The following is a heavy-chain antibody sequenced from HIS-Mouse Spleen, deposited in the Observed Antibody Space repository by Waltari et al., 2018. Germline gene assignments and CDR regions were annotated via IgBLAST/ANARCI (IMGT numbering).Heavy chain of an antibody. Sequence: QVQLVESGGGVFQPGRSLRLSCAASGFTFSSYAMHCVRQAPGKGVGGGAVISYDGSNKYYADSVKGRFTISRDNSKNTLYLQMNSLRAEDTAVYYCARDAPSSWYYYYYGMDVWGQGTTVTVSS. CDR3: ARDAPSSWYYYYYGMDV. CDR2: ISYDGSNK. V-gene: IGHV3-30-3*01. D-gene: IGHD6-13*01. J-gene: IGHJ6*02. CDR1: GFTFSSYA.